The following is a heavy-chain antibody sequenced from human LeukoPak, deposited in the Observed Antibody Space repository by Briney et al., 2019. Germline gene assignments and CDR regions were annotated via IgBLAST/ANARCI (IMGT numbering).Heavy chain of an antibody. V-gene: IGHV3-23*01. CDR1: GLTFSNYD. D-gene: IGHD1-26*01. CDR3: AKGNWGERLDWYFDL. J-gene: IGHJ2*01. Sequence: GGSLRLSCAASGLTFSNYDMSCVRQAPGSGLEWVSGITGSGGSTYYADSVKGRFTVSRDNSKTTLYLQMNSLRAEDTAVYYCAKGNWGERLDWYFDLWGRGTLVTVSS. CDR2: ITGSGGST.